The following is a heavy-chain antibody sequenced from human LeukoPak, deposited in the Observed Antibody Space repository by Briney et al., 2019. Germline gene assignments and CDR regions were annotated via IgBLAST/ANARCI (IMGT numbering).Heavy chain of an antibody. V-gene: IGHV1-46*01. Sequence: GASVKVSCKASGYTFTSYYMHWVRQAPGQGLEWMGIMNPSGGSTSYAQKFQGRVTMTRGTSTCTVYMELSSLRSEDTAVYYCASDYCSSTSCYRWFDPWGQGTLVTVSS. CDR1: GYTFTSYY. J-gene: IGHJ5*02. CDR3: ASDYCSSTSCYRWFDP. CDR2: MNPSGGST. D-gene: IGHD2-2*01.